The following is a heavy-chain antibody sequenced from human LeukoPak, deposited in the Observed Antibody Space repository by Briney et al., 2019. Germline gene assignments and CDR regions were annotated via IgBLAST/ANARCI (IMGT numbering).Heavy chain of an antibody. J-gene: IGHJ4*02. D-gene: IGHD3-16*02. Sequence: GGSLRLSCAASGFTFSTYAMSWVRQAPGKGLEWVSTTSGSGANTYYADSVRGRFTISRDNSKNTLYLHMNSLRAEDTAVYYYAKERAGYTNPYYFDCWGQGTLVTVSS. CDR1: GFTFSTYA. CDR3: AKERAGYTNPYYFDC. V-gene: IGHV3-23*01. CDR2: TSGSGANT.